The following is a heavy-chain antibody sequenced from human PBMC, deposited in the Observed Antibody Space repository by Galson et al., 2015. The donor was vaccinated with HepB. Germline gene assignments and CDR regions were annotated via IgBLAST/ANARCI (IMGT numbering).Heavy chain of an antibody. CDR2: IKQDGSEK. J-gene: IGHJ4*02. CDR1: GFTFSSYW. CDR3: ARDQLDYYGSGSYPRGGFDY. V-gene: IGHV3-7*03. Sequence: SLRLSCAASGFTFSSYWMSWVRQAPGKGLEWVANIKQDGSEKYYVDSVKGRFTISRDNAKNSLYLQMNRLRAEDTAVYYCARDQLDYYGSGSYPRGGFDYWGQGTLVTVSS. D-gene: IGHD3-10*01.